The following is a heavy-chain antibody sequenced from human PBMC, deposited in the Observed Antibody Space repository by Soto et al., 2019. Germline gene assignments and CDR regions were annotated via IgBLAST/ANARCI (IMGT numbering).Heavy chain of an antibody. Sequence: SSVKVFCKASGDTFGRFTINWVRQAPGQGLEWMGGIKPISDITNYAQRFQGRVTFTADASTSTVYLELSSLRSEDTAMYYCARDRPAINKLIGVWFDPWGQGTLVTVSS. V-gene: IGHV1-69*13. D-gene: IGHD2-8*01. CDR3: ARDRPAINKLIGVWFDP. CDR2: IKPISDIT. J-gene: IGHJ5*02. CDR1: GDTFGRFT.